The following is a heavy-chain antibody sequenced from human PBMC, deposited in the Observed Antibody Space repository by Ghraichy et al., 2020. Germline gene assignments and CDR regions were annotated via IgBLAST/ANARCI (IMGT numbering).Heavy chain of an antibody. J-gene: IGHJ3*02. D-gene: IGHD3-10*01. CDR2: IKSKTDGGTT. Sequence: GGSLRLSCAASGFTFSNAWMSWVRQAPGKGLEWVGRIKSKTDGGTTDYAAPVKGRFTISRDDSKNTLYLQMNSLKTEDTAVYYCTTEHGLYGSGSYYRWDDAFDIWGQGTMVTVSS. V-gene: IGHV3-15*01. CDR1: GFTFSNAW. CDR3: TTEHGLYGSGSYYRWDDAFDI.